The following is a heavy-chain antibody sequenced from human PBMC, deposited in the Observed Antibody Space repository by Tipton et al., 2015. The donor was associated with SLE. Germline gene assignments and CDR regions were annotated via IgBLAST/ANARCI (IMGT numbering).Heavy chain of an antibody. V-gene: IGHV4-39*01. Sequence: TLSLTCTVSGGSISSSSYYWGWIRQPPGQGLEWIGSIYDSGSTYYNPSLKSRVTISVDTSKNQFSLKLSSVTAADTAVYYCARRVGSGTYLDAFDIWGQGTMVTVSS. CDR1: GGSISSSSYY. CDR2: IYDSGST. CDR3: ARRVGSGTYLDAFDI. J-gene: IGHJ3*02. D-gene: IGHD3-10*01.